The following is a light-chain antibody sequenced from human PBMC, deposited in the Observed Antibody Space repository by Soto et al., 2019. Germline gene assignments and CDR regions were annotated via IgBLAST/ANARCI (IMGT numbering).Light chain of an antibody. CDR1: QSVSSN. CDR2: GAS. Sequence: EIVMTQSPATLSVSPGERATLSCRASQSVSSNLAWYQQKPGQAPRLLIYGASTRATGIPARFSGSGSGTEFTLTISSLQSEAFAIYFCQKYNNWPPDRTFGQGTKVEIK. V-gene: IGKV3-15*01. J-gene: IGKJ1*01. CDR3: QKYNNWPPDRT.